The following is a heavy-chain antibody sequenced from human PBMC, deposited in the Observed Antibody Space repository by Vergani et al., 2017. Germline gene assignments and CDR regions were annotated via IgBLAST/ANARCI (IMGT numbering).Heavy chain of an antibody. CDR3: ARDRIVVVTAIRSDAFDI. J-gene: IGHJ3*02. CDR1: GFTFSSYW. Sequence: EVQLVESGGGLVQPGGSLRLSCAASGFTFSSYWMSWVRQAPGKGLEWVANIKQDGSEKYYVDSVKGRFTISIDNAKNSLYLQMNSLRAEDTAVYYCARDRIVVVTAIRSDAFDIWGQGTMVTVSS. V-gene: IGHV3-7*01. CDR2: IKQDGSEK. D-gene: IGHD2-21*02.